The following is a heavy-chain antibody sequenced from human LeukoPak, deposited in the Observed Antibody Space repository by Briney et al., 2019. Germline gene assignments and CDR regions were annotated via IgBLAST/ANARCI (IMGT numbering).Heavy chain of an antibody. V-gene: IGHV3-21*01. D-gene: IGHD3-16*01. CDR1: GFTFSSYS. Sequence: GGSLRLSCAASGFTFSSYSMNWVRQAPGKGLEWVSSISSSSYIYYADSVKGRFTISRDNAKNSLYLQMNSLRAEDTAVYYCARESHPLVWGTIDYWGQGTLVTVSS. CDR2: ISSSSYI. CDR3: ARESHPLVWGTIDY. J-gene: IGHJ4*02.